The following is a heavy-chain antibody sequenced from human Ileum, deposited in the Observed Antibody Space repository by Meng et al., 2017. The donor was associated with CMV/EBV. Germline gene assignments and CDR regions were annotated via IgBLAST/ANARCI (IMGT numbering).Heavy chain of an antibody. CDR3: ARDGLGVLPDY. Sequence: TCAVSGGSISSNNWWSWVRQAPGKGLEWIGYIYYSGSTYYNPSLKSRVTISVDTSKNQFSLKLSSVTAADTAVYYCARDGLGVLPDYWGQGTLVTVSS. CDR1: GGSISSNNW. D-gene: IGHD2-8*01. J-gene: IGHJ4*02. V-gene: IGHV4-4*02. CDR2: IYYSGST.